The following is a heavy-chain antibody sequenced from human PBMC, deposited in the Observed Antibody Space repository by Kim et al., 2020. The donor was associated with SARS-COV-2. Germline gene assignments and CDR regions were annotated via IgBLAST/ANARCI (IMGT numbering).Heavy chain of an antibody. J-gene: IGHJ4*02. D-gene: IGHD3-10*01. V-gene: IGHV6-1*01. CDR2: TYYRSKWYN. Sequence: SQTLSLTCAISGDSVSSNSAAWNWIRQSPSRGLEWLGRTYYRSKWYNDYAVSVKSRITINPDTSKNQFSLQLNSVTPEDTAVYYCAIDQGDGSGSYYGDYYFDYWGQGTLVTVSS. CDR1: GDSVSSNSAA. CDR3: AIDQGDGSGSYYGDYYFDY.